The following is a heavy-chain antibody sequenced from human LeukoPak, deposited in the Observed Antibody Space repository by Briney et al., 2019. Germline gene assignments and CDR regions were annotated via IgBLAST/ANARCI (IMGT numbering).Heavy chain of an antibody. CDR2: INHSGST. D-gene: IGHD6-13*01. J-gene: IGHJ1*01. CDR3: ARISIAAAVDAYFQH. CDR1: GGSFSGYY. V-gene: IGHV4-34*01. Sequence: KPSETLSLTCAVYGGSFSGYYWSWIRQPPGKGLEWIGEINHSGSTNYNPSLKSRVTISVDTSKNQFSLKLSSVTAADTAVYYCARISIAAAVDAYFQHWGQGTLVTVSS.